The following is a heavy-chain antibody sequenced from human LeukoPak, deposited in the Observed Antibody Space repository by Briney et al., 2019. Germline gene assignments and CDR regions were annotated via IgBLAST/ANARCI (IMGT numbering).Heavy chain of an antibody. D-gene: IGHD3-22*01. J-gene: IGHJ3*02. CDR3: ARRQKHPYYYDSSGSHAFDI. V-gene: IGHV4-34*01. Sequence: SETLSLTCAVYGGSFSGYYWSWIRQPPGKGLEWIGEINHSGSTNYNPSLKSRVTISVDTSKNQFSLKLSSVTAADTAVYYCARRQKHPYYYDSSGSHAFDIWGQGTMVTVSS. CDR2: INHSGST. CDR1: GGSFSGYY.